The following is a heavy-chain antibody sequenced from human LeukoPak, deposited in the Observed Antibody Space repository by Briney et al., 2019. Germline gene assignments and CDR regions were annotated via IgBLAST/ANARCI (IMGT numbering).Heavy chain of an antibody. CDR2: IWAVTHDK. D-gene: IGHD5-18*01. Sequence: PGGSLRLSCAASGFTFRNYGMHWVRQAPGKGLEWVAVIWAVTHDKYYADSVKGRFTISRDNTKNTVDLQMNSLRAEDTAVYFCARDVDTTSHYSHFDYWGQGTQVTVSS. J-gene: IGHJ4*02. CDR1: GFTFRNYG. V-gene: IGHV3-33*01. CDR3: ARDVDTTSHYSHFDY.